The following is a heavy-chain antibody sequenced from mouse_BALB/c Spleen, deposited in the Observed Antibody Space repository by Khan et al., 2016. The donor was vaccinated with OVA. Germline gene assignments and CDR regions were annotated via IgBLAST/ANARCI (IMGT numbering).Heavy chain of an antibody. V-gene: IGHV14-1*02. Sequence: VQLTQSGAELVRPGALVKLSCKASGFNIKDYYMNWVKQRPEQGLEWIGWIDPENDDSIYDPKFQGKASITAATSSTTAYLQLSSLTSEDTAVYYCVRLGYGNYWFAYWGQGTLVTVSA. CDR3: VRLGYGNYWFAY. J-gene: IGHJ3*01. CDR1: GFNIKDYY. D-gene: IGHD2-1*01. CDR2: IDPENDDS.